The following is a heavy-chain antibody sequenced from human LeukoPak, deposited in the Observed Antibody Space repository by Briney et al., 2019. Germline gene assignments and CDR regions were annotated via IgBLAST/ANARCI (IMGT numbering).Heavy chain of an antibody. CDR3: ARSERLRYFDWSPPDY. Sequence: SETLSLTCTVFYGSFSGYYWSWIRQPPGKGLEWIGEINHNGNTNYNPSLKSRVTTSVDTSKDQFSLKLSSVTAADTAVYYCARSERLRYFDWSPPDYWGQGTLVTVSS. CDR2: INHNGNT. V-gene: IGHV4-34*01. D-gene: IGHD3-9*01. J-gene: IGHJ4*02. CDR1: YGSFSGYY.